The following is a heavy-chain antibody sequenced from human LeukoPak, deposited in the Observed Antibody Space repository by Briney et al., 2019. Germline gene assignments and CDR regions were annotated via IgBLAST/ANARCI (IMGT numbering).Heavy chain of an antibody. CDR1: GFTFRSYA. CDR3: AKTKYRGTINYYFDY. Sequence: GGSLRLSRAASGFTFRSYAMTWVRQAPGKGLDWVSIISSSDDTTYYADSAKGRFIISRDNSKDTLYLQMNSLRAEDTAIYYCAKTKYRGTINYYFDYWGQGTLVTVSS. D-gene: IGHD2-2*01. CDR2: ISSSDDTT. J-gene: IGHJ4*02. V-gene: IGHV3-23*01.